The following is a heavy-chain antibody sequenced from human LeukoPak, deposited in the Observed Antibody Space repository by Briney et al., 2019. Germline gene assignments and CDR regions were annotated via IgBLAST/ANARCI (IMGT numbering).Heavy chain of an antibody. J-gene: IGHJ6*02. D-gene: IGHD3-22*01. CDR2: ISAYNGNT. CDR1: GYTFTSYG. V-gene: IGHV1-18*01. Sequence: GAPVKVSCKASGYTFTSYGISWVRQAPGQGLEWMGWISAYNGNTNYAQKLQGRVTMTTDTSTSTAYMELRSLRSDDTAVYYCARANDYYDSSGYYLGYYYYGMDVWGQGTTVTVSS. CDR3: ARANDYYDSSGYYLGYYYYGMDV.